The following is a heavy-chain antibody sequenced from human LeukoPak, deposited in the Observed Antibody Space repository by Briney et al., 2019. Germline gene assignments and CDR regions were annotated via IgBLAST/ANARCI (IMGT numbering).Heavy chain of an antibody. Sequence: PSQTLSLTCTVSGGSISSGDYYWSWIRQPPGKGREWIGYIYYSGSTYYNPSLKSRATISVDTSKNQFSLKLSSVTAADTAVYYCARVHGDFYFDYWGQGTLVTVSS. J-gene: IGHJ4*02. CDR2: IYYSGST. V-gene: IGHV4-30-4*01. D-gene: IGHD4-17*01. CDR1: GGSISSGDYY. CDR3: ARVHGDFYFDY.